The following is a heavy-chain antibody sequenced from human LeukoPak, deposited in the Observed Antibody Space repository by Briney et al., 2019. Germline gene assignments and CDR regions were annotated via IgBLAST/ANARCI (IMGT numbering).Heavy chain of an antibody. D-gene: IGHD2-2*01. V-gene: IGHV4-61*02. CDR1: GGSISSGSYY. Sequence: SETLSLTCTVSGGSISSGSYYWSWIRQPAGKGLEWIGRIYTSGSTNYNPSLKSRVTISVDTSKNQFSLKLSSVTAADTAVYYCARASRGHGSSTSCPPVVFDYWGQGTLVTVSS. J-gene: IGHJ4*02. CDR2: IYTSGST. CDR3: ARASRGHGSSTSCPPVVFDY.